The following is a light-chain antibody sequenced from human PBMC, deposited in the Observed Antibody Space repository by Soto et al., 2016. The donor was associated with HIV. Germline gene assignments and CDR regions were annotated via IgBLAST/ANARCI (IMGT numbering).Light chain of an antibody. J-gene: IGKJ2*01. CDR2: AAS. V-gene: IGKV1-NL1*01. Sequence: IQMTQSPSSLSASVGDRVTITCRTNQGISNSLAWYQQTPGKAPKLLVHAASRLESGVPSRFSGSGSGTDFTLTISSLHPEDFAIYYCQQYYSVPYTFGQGTRLDLK. CDR1: QGISNS. CDR3: QQYYSVPYT.